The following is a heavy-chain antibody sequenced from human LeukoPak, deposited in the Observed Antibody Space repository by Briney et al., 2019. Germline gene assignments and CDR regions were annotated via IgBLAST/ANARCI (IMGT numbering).Heavy chain of an antibody. CDR1: GGSFSGYY. D-gene: IGHD6-6*01. CDR3: ARSSIAARPYYYYYMDV. Sequence: SETLSLTCAVYGGSFSGYYWSWIRQPPGKGLDWIGEINHSGSTNYNPSLKSRVTISVDTSKNQFSLKLSSVTAADTAVYYCARSSIAARPYYYYYMDVWGKGTTVTVSS. J-gene: IGHJ6*03. V-gene: IGHV4-34*01. CDR2: INHSGST.